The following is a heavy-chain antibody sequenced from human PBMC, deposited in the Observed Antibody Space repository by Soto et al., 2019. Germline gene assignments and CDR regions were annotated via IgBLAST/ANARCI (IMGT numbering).Heavy chain of an antibody. Sequence: QVQLVESGGGLVQPGGSLRLTCVASGFTFGSHGMHWVRQAPGKGLEWVAVISYDETNEYYVDSVKGRFTISRDNSKSTLYLQMNRLRPEYTAVYKCAKDLRTTISDYGMDVWGQGTTVTVSS. CDR1: GFTFGSHG. CDR2: ISYDETNE. V-gene: IGHV3-30*18. J-gene: IGHJ6*02. CDR3: AKDLRTTISDYGMDV. D-gene: IGHD2-21*01.